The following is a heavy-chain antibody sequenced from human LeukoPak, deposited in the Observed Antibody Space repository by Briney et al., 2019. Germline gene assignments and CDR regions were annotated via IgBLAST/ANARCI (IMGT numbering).Heavy chain of an antibody. CDR2: IIPIFGTA. V-gene: IGHV1-69*01. D-gene: IGHD2-15*01. CDR1: GGTFSNYA. Sequence: ASVKVSCKASGGTFSNYAISWVRQAPGQGLEWMGGIIPIFGTANYAQKFQGRVTITADESTSTAYMELSSLRSEDTAVYYCARDRYCSGGSCYFNWIDPWGQGTLVTVSS. J-gene: IGHJ5*02. CDR3: ARDRYCSGGSCYFNWIDP.